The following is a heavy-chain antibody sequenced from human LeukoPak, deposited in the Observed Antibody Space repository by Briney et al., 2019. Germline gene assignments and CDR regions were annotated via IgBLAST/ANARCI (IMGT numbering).Heavy chain of an antibody. D-gene: IGHD1-14*01. J-gene: IGHJ5*02. V-gene: IGHV4-34*01. CDR1: GGSFSGYY. CDR2: INHSGST. CDR3: ARDSPKPGDNWFDP. Sequence: SETLSLTCAVYGGSFSGYYWSWIRQPPGKGLEWIGEINHSGSTNYNPSLKSRVTISVDTSKNQFSLKLSSVTAADTAVYYCARDSPKPGDNWFDPWGQGTLVTVSS.